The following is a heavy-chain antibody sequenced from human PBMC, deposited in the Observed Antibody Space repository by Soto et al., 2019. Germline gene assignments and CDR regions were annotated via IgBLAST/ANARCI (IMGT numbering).Heavy chain of an antibody. D-gene: IGHD6-6*01. CDR3: TRELERPLYSSSYFGDDY. V-gene: IGHV3-7*01. CDR1: GFTFSSYW. J-gene: IGHJ4*02. Sequence: GGSLRLSCAASGFTFSSYWMSWVRQAPGKGLEWVANIKQDGSEKYYVDSVKGRFTISRDNAKNSLYLQMNSLRAEDTAVYYCTRELERPLYSSSYFGDDYWGQGTLVTVAS. CDR2: IKQDGSEK.